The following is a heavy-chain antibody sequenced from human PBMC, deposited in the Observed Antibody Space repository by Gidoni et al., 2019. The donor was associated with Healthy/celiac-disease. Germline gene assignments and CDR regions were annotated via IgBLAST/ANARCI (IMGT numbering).Heavy chain of an antibody. D-gene: IGHD4-4*01. V-gene: IGHV1-2*02. CDR3: ARDRGPLDYSTHYGMDV. Sequence: TNYAQKFQGRVTMTRDTSISTAYMELSRLRSDDTAVYYCARDRGPLDYSTHYGMDVWGQGTTVTVSS. J-gene: IGHJ6*02. CDR2: T.